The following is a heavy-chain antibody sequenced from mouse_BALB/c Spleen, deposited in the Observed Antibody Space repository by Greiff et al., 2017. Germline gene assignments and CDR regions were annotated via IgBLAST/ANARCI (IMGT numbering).Heavy chain of an antibody. D-gene: IGHD2-3*01. Sequence: VQRVESGPGLVAPSQSLSITCTVSGFSLTSYGVHWVRQPPGKGLEWLGVIWAGGSTNYNSALMSRLSISKDNSKSQVFLKMNSLQTDDTAMYYCARDKGVYDGYSFAYWGQGTLVTVSA. CDR1: GFSLTSYG. V-gene: IGHV2-9*02. CDR3: ARDKGVYDGYSFAY. CDR2: IWAGGST. J-gene: IGHJ3*01.